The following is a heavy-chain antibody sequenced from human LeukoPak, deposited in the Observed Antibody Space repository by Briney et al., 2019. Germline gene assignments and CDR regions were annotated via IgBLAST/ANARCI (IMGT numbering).Heavy chain of an antibody. J-gene: IGHJ5*02. V-gene: IGHV3-33*01. CDR1: GFTFSSYW. CDR2: ISYDGSNK. Sequence: PGRSLRLSCTASGFTFSSYWMHWVRQAPGKGLVWVSHISYDGSNKYYADSVKGRFTISRDNSKNTLYLQMNRLRAEDTAVYYCARDDCSSISCYHNWFDPWGQGTLVTVSS. CDR3: ARDDCSSISCYHNWFDP. D-gene: IGHD2-2*01.